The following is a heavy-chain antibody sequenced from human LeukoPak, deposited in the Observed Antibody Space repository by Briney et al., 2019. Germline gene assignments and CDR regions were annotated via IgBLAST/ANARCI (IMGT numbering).Heavy chain of an antibody. Sequence: GGSLRLSCAASGFTFDDYAMHWVRHAPGKGLEWVSGISWNSGSIGYADSVKGRFTISRDNAKNSLYLQMNSLRAEDTALYYCARVRWYSSGRFDYWGQGTLVTVSS. CDR2: ISWNSGSI. D-gene: IGHD6-19*01. J-gene: IGHJ4*02. V-gene: IGHV3-9*01. CDR3: ARVRWYSSGRFDY. CDR1: GFTFDDYA.